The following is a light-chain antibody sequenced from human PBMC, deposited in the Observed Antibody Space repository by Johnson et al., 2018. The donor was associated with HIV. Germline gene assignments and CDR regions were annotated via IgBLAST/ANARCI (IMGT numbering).Light chain of an antibody. J-gene: IGLJ1*01. CDR3: GTWDSSWGAWV. V-gene: IGLV1-51*02. Sequence: QAVLTQPPSVSAAPGQMVSISCSGSSSNIGKNYVSWYQQFPGTAPKLLIYENKKRTSGIPDRFSGSNSGPSATLDLTGLQTGDEADYYCGTWDSSWGAWVVGTRTKVTGL. CDR1: SSNIGKNY. CDR2: ENK.